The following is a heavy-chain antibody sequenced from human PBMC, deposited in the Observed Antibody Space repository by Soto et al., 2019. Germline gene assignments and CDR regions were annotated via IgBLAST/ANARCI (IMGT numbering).Heavy chain of an antibody. D-gene: IGHD1-26*01. V-gene: IGHV3-66*01. CDR2: IYGGGST. CDR1: GFTVSSNY. J-gene: IGHJ5*02. Sequence: GGSLRLSCAASGFTVSSNYMSWVRQAPGKGLEWLSLIYGGGSTYYADSVKGRFTISRDNSKNTVYLQMNSLRAEDTAVYYCARAHKVGHNWFDPWGQGTLVTVPQ. CDR3: ARAHKVGHNWFDP.